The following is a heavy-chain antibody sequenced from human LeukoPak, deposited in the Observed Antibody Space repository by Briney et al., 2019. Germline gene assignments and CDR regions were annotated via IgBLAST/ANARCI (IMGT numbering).Heavy chain of an antibody. Sequence: GGSLRLSCAPSGFTFSNYAMHWVRQAPGKGLEWLSVISYDGSKKYYADSVKGRFTISRDNSKNTLYLQMNSLRAEDTVVYYCAKYGSGRGYDFWGQGTLVTVSS. CDR3: AKYGSGRGYDF. CDR2: ISYDGSKK. D-gene: IGHD3-10*01. CDR1: GFTFSNYA. V-gene: IGHV3-30*18. J-gene: IGHJ4*02.